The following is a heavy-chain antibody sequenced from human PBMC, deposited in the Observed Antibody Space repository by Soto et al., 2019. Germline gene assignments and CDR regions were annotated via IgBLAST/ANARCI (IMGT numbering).Heavy chain of an antibody. D-gene: IGHD6-13*01. V-gene: IGHV3-21*01. CDR2: ISGGGEYV. CDR1: GFTFSNYG. J-gene: IGHJ6*02. CDR3: ATDGAAGAAMGV. Sequence: PGGSLRLSCAASGFTFSNYGMNWARQSPGKGLEWVSSISGGGEYVGYADSLKGRLTISRDNAEKSLYLQLNSLTADDTAVYYCATDGAAGAAMGVWGQGTTVTVSS.